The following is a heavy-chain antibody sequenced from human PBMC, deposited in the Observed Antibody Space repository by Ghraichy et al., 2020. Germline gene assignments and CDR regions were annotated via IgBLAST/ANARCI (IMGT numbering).Heavy chain of an antibody. Sequence: GESLNISCAASGFTFSSYAMSWVRQAPGKGLEWVSAISGSGGSTYYADSVKGRFTISRDNSKNTLYLQMNSLRAEDTAVYYCAKDLLEVLTDDYANWFDPWGQGTLVTVSS. CDR2: ISGSGGST. J-gene: IGHJ5*02. CDR3: AKDLLEVLTDDYANWFDP. D-gene: IGHD4-17*01. V-gene: IGHV3-23*01. CDR1: GFTFSSYA.